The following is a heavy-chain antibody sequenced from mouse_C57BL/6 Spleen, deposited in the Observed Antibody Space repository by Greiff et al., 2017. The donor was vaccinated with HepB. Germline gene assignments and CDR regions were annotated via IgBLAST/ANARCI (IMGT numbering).Heavy chain of an antibody. CDR2: INYDGSST. V-gene: IGHV5-16*01. D-gene: IGHD2-3*01. Sequence: EVKLMESEGGLVQPGSSMKLSCTASGFTFSDYYMAWVRQVPEKGLEWVANINYDGSSTYYLDSLKSRFIISRDNAKNILYLQMSSLKSEDTATYYCARGDGYYAPFDYWGQGTTLTVSS. CDR1: GFTFSDYY. CDR3: ARGDGYYAPFDY. J-gene: IGHJ2*01.